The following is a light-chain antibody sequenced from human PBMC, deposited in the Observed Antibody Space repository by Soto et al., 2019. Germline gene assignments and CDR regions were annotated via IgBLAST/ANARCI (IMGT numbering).Light chain of an antibody. Sequence: DIQLTQSPSSVYASVGDRVTITCRASQGIGSWLAWYQHKPGKAPKLLIDGASTLQTGVPSRFSGSGSGTDFTLTISSLQPEDFATYYCQQAHSFPLTFGGGTKVEIK. CDR2: GAS. CDR3: QQAHSFPLT. CDR1: QGIGSW. J-gene: IGKJ4*01. V-gene: IGKV1-12*01.